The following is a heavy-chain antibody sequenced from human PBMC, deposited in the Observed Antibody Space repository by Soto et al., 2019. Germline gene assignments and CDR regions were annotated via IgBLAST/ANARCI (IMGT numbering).Heavy chain of an antibody. V-gene: IGHV3-23*01. Sequence: GGSLRLSCAASGFTFSSYAMSWVRQAPGKGLEWVSAISGSGGSTFHADSVKGRFSISRDNSKNTLYLQMNSLRAEDTAIYYCAKKYCSNTSCQPGAFDIWGQGTMVTVSS. CDR2: ISGSGGST. D-gene: IGHD2-2*01. CDR3: AKKYCSNTSCQPGAFDI. CDR1: GFTFSSYA. J-gene: IGHJ3*02.